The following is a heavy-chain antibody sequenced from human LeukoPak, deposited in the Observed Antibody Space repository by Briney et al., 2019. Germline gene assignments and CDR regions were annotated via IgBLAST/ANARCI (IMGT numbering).Heavy chain of an antibody. D-gene: IGHD3-22*01. CDR2: ISWNSGSI. Sequence: GGSLRLSCAASGFTSDDYAMHWVRQAPGKGLEWVSGISWNSGSIGYADSVKGRFTISRDNAKNSLYLQMNSLRAEDTALYYCAKDSGYYDSSGYKSNYFDYWGQGTLVTVFS. J-gene: IGHJ4*02. CDR1: GFTSDDYA. V-gene: IGHV3-9*02. CDR3: AKDSGYYDSSGYKSNYFDY.